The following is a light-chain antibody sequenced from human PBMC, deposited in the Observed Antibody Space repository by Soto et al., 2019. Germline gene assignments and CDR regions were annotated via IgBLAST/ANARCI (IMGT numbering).Light chain of an antibody. V-gene: IGKV3-11*01. J-gene: IGKJ5*01. CDR1: QSVSSN. Sequence: EIVMTQYPATLSVSQGERATLSCRASQSVSSNLAWYQQKPGQAPRLLIYDASNRATGIPARFSGSGSGTDFTLTISSLEPEDFAVYYCQQRSNWPPITFGQGTRLEIK. CDR2: DAS. CDR3: QQRSNWPPIT.